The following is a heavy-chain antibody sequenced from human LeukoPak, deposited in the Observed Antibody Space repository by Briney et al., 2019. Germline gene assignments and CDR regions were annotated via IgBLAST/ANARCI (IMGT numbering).Heavy chain of an antibody. Sequence: PGGSLRLSCAASGFTFSSYSMNWVRQAPGKGLEWISFISSNSSTIFYADSVKGRFTISRDNTHNLLYLQMNSLRVEDTAVYYCARDRSGSYYSGAFDIWGQGTMVTVSS. CDR3: ARDRSGSYYSGAFDI. V-gene: IGHV3-48*04. D-gene: IGHD1-26*01. CDR1: GFTFSSYS. J-gene: IGHJ3*02. CDR2: ISSNSSTI.